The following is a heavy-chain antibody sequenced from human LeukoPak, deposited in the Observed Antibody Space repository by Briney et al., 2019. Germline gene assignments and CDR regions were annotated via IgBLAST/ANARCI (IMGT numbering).Heavy chain of an antibody. CDR1: RYTFTGYY. CDR2: INPNSGYT. V-gene: IGHV1-2*02. D-gene: IGHD1-26*01. J-gene: IGHJ4*02. Sequence: GASVKVSRKSSRYTFTGYYIHWVRRAPGQGLEWMGWINPNSGYTNIAQKFQGRVSMTRDTSLTTAYMELSRLRSDDTAVYYCARDPPQTGTYEFDCWGQGTPVTVSS. CDR3: ARDPPQTGTYEFDC.